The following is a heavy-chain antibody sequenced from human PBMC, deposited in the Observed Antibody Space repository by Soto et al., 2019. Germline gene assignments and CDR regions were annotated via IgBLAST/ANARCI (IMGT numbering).Heavy chain of an antibody. CDR1: GFTFSSYG. CDR3: PNRGGGEDWFDP. CDR2: ISYDGSNK. V-gene: IGHV3-30*18. Sequence: QVQLVESGGGVVQPGRSLRLSCAASGFTFSSYGMHWVRQAPGKGLEWVAVISYDGSNKYYADSVKGRFTISRDNSKNTQYLQMNSLRDEDTAVYYCPNRGGGEDWFDPWGQGTLVTVSS. J-gene: IGHJ5*02. D-gene: IGHD3-10*01.